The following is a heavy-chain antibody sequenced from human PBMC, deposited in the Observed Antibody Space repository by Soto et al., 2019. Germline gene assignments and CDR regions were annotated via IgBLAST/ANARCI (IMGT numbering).Heavy chain of an antibody. V-gene: IGHV3-74*01. D-gene: IGHD5-12*01. CDR1: GLTFSNYW. Sequence: GGSLRLSCAGSGLTFSNYWIHWVRQAPGKGLAWVSRISRDGSSTTYADSVKGRFTISRDFAKNTVYLQMNSLRAEDTAVYYCARESSGSSSCFDYWGQGTLVTVSS. J-gene: IGHJ4*02. CDR3: ARESSGSSSCFDY. CDR2: ISRDGSST.